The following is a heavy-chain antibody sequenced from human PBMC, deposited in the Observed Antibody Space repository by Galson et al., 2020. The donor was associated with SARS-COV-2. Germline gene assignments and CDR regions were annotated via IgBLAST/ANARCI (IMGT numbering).Heavy chain of an antibody. D-gene: IGHD6-13*01. V-gene: IGHV3-30*12. CDR3: ARDIGAAAGGDY. J-gene: IGHJ4*02. CDR2: MSYDGTYK. CDR1: GFFFSSYG. Sequence: TGGSLRLSCAASGFFFSSYGMHWVRQAPGKGLEWVAFMSYDGTYKYYADSVRGRFTISRDNSKNTLYLQMNSLRPEVTAIYFCARDIGAAAGGDYWGRGTLVTVSS.